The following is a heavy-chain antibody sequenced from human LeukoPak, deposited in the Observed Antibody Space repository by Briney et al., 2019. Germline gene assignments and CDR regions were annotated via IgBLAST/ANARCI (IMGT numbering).Heavy chain of an antibody. Sequence: SVKVSCKASGGTFSSYAISWVRQAPGQGLEWMGGIIPISGTANYAQNFQGRVTITADESTSTAYMELSSLRSEDTAMYYCATYCSSANCYIWGYYFDYWGQGTLVTVSS. V-gene: IGHV1-69*01. CDR3: ATYCSSANCYIWGYYFDY. D-gene: IGHD2-2*01. CDR1: GGTFSSYA. J-gene: IGHJ4*02. CDR2: IIPISGTA.